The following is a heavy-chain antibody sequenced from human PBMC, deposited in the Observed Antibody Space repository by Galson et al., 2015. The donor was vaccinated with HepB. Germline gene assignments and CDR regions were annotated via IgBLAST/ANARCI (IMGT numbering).Heavy chain of an antibody. J-gene: IGHJ6*03. CDR2: ISGSGGST. V-gene: IGHV3-23*01. CDR3: AKALWSPVYIAVAGHCYYYYMDV. Sequence: SLRLSCAASGFTFSSYAMSWVRQAPGKGLEWVSAISGSGGSTYYADSVKGRFTISRDNSKNTLYLQMNSLRAEDTAVYYCAKALWSPVYIAVAGHCYYYYMDVWGKGTTVTVSS. CDR1: GFTFSSYA. D-gene: IGHD6-19*01.